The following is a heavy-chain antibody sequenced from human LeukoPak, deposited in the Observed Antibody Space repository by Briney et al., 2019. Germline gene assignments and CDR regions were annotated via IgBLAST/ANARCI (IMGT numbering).Heavy chain of an antibody. J-gene: IGHJ6*02. CDR3: ARVGGLSTSSGYYYGMDV. D-gene: IGHD6-6*01. V-gene: IGHV3-74*01. CDR1: GFTFSSYW. CDR2: IKSDGSTT. Sequence: QPGGSLRLSCAASGFTFSSYWMNWVRQAPGKGLVWVSRIKSDGSTTNYADSVKGRFAISRDNAKNTLYLQMNSLRAEDTAVYNCARVGGLSTSSGYYYGMDVWGQGTTVTVSS.